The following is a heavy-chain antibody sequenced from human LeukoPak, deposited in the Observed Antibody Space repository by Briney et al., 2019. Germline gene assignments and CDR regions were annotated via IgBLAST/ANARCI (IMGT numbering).Heavy chain of an antibody. D-gene: IGHD3-10*01. J-gene: IGHJ4*02. CDR1: GGSISSGGYS. Sequence: SQTLSLTCAVSGGSISSGGYSWSWIRQPPGKGLEWIGYIYHSGRTYYNPSLKSRVPIPIDRSKNQFSLRLSSVNAADTAVYYCARGGGEEFGEYDVFDYWGQGTLVTVSS. CDR2: IYHSGRT. V-gene: IGHV4-30-2*01. CDR3: ARGGGEEFGEYDVFDY.